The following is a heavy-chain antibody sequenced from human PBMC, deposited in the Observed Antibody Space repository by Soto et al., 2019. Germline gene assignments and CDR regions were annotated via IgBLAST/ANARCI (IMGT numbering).Heavy chain of an antibody. D-gene: IGHD6-19*01. Sequence: QVQLVESGGGLAKPGGSLRLSCAASGFTFSDNYMSWIRQAPGKGLEWVSYISSSGSTIYYADSVKYRFTISTDNAENSLYLQMNSLRAEDTAVYFSARGEYSSAGWYFDLWGRGTLITVSS. CDR2: ISSSGSTI. CDR3: ARGEYSSAGWYFDL. CDR1: GFTFSDNY. J-gene: IGHJ2*01. V-gene: IGHV3-11*01.